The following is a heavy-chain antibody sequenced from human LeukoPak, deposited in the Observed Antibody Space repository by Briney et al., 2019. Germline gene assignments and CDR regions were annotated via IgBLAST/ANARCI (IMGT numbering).Heavy chain of an antibody. D-gene: IGHD6-19*01. CDR2: INPNSGGT. CDR1: GYTFTGYY. CDR3: ARGRIAVALNWFDP. V-gene: IGHV1-2*04. J-gene: IGHJ5*02. Sequence: ASVKVSCKASGYTFTGYYMHWVRQAPGQGLEWMGWINPNSGGTNYAQKFQGWVTMTRDTSISTAYMELSRLRSDDTAVYYCARGRIAVALNWFDPWGQGTLVTVSS.